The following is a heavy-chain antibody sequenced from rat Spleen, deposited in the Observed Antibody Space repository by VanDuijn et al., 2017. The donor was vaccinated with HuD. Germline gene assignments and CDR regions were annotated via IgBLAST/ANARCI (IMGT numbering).Heavy chain of an antibody. J-gene: IGHJ3*01. CDR2: ISGGSGT. CDR1: GFTFSDYG. V-gene: IGHV5-62*01. Sequence: VQLVESGGGLVQPGRSLKLSCAASGFTFSDYGMHWIRQAPGKGLDWVAYISGGSGTVYADAVKGRFTISRDNAKNTLYLQLDSLKSEDTAIYYCAREGVAYWGQGTLVTVSS. CDR3: AREGVAY.